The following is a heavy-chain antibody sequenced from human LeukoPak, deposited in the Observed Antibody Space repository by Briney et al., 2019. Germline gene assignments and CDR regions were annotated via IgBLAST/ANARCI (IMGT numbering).Heavy chain of an antibody. D-gene: IGHD5-12*01. J-gene: IGHJ4*02. Sequence: PGRSLRLSCAAPGFTFSSYAMHWVRQAPGKGLEWVAVISYDGSNKYYADSVKGRFTISRDNSKNTLYLQMNSLRAEDTAVYYCARDQGSGYEDYWGQGTLVTVSS. CDR3: ARDQGSGYEDY. CDR2: ISYDGSNK. CDR1: GFTFSSYA. V-gene: IGHV3-30-3*01.